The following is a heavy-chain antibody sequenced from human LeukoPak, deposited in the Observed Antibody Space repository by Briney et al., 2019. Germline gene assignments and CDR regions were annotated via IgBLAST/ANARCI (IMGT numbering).Heavy chain of an antibody. J-gene: IGHJ4*02. V-gene: IGHV4-34*01. CDR3: ARASGWYPIFDY. D-gene: IGHD6-19*01. Sequence: SETLSLTCAVYGGSFSGYYWSWLRQPPGKGLEWIGEVNNTGITNYNPSLKSRVSISVDTSKNQFSLRLNSVTAADTAVYYCARASGWYPIFDYWGQGTLVTVSS. CDR1: GGSFSGYY. CDR2: VNNTGIT.